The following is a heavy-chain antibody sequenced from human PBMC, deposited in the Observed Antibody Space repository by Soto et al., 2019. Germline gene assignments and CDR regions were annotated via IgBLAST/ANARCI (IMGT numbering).Heavy chain of an antibody. J-gene: IGHJ5*02. Sequence: QVQLVQSGAEVKKPGASVTVSCKASGYTFSSSLISWVRQAPGQGLEWMGWISVYSGHTNYAPKFQGRVTVTTDTSTSTANTELRSLRSDDTAVYYCATAPMAARYGNWFDRWGHGTLVTVSS. D-gene: IGHD5-18*01. CDR3: ATAPMAARYGNWFDR. V-gene: IGHV1-18*04. CDR1: GYTFSSSL. CDR2: ISVYSGHT.